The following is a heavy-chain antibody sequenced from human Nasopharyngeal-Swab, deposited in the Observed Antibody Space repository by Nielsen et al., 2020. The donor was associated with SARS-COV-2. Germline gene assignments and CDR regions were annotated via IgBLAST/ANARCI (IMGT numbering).Heavy chain of an antibody. CDR3: ARPLKWDPDAFDI. D-gene: IGHD1-26*01. V-gene: IGHV5-51*01. CDR1: GYSFTSYW. J-gene: IGHJ3*02. CDR2: IYTGDSDT. Sequence: GESLKISCKGSGYSFTSYWIGWVRQMPGKGLEWVGIIYTGDSDTRYSPSFQGQVTISADKSISTAYLQWSSLKASDTAMYYCARPLKWDPDAFDIWGQGTMVTVSS.